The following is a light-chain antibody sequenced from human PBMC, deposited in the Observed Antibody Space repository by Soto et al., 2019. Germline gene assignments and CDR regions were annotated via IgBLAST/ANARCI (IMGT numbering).Light chain of an antibody. CDR1: QSVRSSY. CDR2: GAS. Sequence: ELVLTQSPGTLSLSPGERATLSCRASQSVRSSYLAWYQQKPGQAPSLLIYGASSRATGIQDRFSGSGCGTDFTPTISRLEPEDFAVFYCQHFCRSPWTFGQGTKVEIK. V-gene: IGKV3-20*01. J-gene: IGKJ1*01. CDR3: QHFCRSPWT.